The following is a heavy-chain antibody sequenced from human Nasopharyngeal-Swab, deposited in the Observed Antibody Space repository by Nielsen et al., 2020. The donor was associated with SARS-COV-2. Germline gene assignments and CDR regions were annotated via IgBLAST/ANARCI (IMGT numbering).Heavy chain of an antibody. V-gene: IGHV3-33*01. CDR3: ARVRMRAIDAFDI. D-gene: IGHD2/OR15-2a*01. J-gene: IGHJ3*02. Sequence: WIRQPPGKGLEWVAVIWYDGSNKYYADSVKGRFTISRDNSKNTLYLQMNSLRAEDTAVYYCARVRMRAIDAFDIWGQGTMVTVSS. CDR2: IWYDGSNK.